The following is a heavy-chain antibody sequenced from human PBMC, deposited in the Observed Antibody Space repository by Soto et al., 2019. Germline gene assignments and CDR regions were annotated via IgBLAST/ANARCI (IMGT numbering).Heavy chain of an antibody. CDR3: ARGYSPALGAPWARVNWFDP. J-gene: IGHJ5*02. D-gene: IGHD1-26*01. CDR2: ISYIGST. CDR1: GGSMGNYY. Sequence: QVQLQESGPGRVKVSEPLSLTCTVPGGSMGNYYGGWIGQPPGKGLGGIGYISYIGSTNYNPSLKRRVTMSVDTSRNQLSLNLTSVTAADTAVYYCARGYSPALGAPWARVNWFDPWGQGTLVTVSS. V-gene: IGHV4-59*13.